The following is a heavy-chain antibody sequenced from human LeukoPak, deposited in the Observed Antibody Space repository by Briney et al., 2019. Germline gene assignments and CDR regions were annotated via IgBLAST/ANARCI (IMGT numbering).Heavy chain of an antibody. CDR1: GSSISSSRYY. V-gene: IGHV4-39*07. D-gene: IGHD3-10*01. CDR3: ARDPSSFGGRFDP. CDR2: MYYSGRS. J-gene: IGHJ5*02. Sequence: SETLSLTCTVSGSSISSSRYYWSWIRQSPGKGPEWIGTMYYSGRSNSNPSLKSRVTISVDTSKNQFSLKLSSVTAADTAVYYCARDPSSFGGRFDPWGQGTLVAVSS.